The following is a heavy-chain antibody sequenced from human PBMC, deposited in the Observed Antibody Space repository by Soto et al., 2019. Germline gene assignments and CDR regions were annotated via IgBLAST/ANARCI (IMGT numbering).Heavy chain of an antibody. CDR1: GGSISSSNW. CDR3: ASSLVDTAMVTGFYYFDY. J-gene: IGHJ4*02. CDR2: IYHSGST. Sequence: TLPLTCAVSGGSISSSNWWSWVRQPPGKGLEWIGEIYHSGSTNYNPSLKSRVTISVDKSKNQFSLKLSSVTAADTAVYYCASSLVDTAMVTGFYYFDYWGQGTLVTVSS. D-gene: IGHD5-18*01. V-gene: IGHV4-4*02.